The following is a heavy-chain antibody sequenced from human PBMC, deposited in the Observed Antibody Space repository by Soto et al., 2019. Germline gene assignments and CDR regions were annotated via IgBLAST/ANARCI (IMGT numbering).Heavy chain of an antibody. V-gene: IGHV1-18*04. D-gene: IGHD3-22*01. Sequence: ASVKVSCKASGYTFTSYGISWVRQAPGQWLEWMGWISAYNGNTNYAQKLQGRVTMTTDTSTSTAYMELRSLRSDDTAVYYCARNMIADWYFDLWGRGTLVTVSS. J-gene: IGHJ2*01. CDR2: ISAYNGNT. CDR3: ARNMIADWYFDL. CDR1: GYTFTSYG.